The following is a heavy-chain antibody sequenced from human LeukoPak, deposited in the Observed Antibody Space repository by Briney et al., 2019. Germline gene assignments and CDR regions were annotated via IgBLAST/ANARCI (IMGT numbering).Heavy chain of an antibody. CDR1: GDSISSYY. D-gene: IGHD3-10*01. CDR3: ARDSGPWGVFDP. V-gene: IGHV4-59*01. CDR2: IYYSGST. J-gene: IGHJ5*02. Sequence: PSETLSLTCTVSGDSISSYYCSWIRQPPGKGLEWIGYIYYSGSTSYNPSLKSRVTISLDTSNNQFSLKLRSVTAADKAVYYCARDSGPWGVFDPWGQGTLVTVSS.